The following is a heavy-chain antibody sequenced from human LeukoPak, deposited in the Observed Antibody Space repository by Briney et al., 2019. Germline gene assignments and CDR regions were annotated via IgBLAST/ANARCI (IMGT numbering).Heavy chain of an antibody. CDR3: ASDQRCAFDY. CDR1: GFSFTDYP. D-gene: IGHD1-1*01. V-gene: IGHV3-48*02. Sequence: GGSLRLSCATSGFSFTDYPMNWVRQAPGKGLEWVSNIRTSADGANYAYYADSVKGRVTISRDDAKNTLYLHMNSLRDDDTAVYCCASDQRCAFDYWGQGILVTVSP. CDR2: IRTSADGA. J-gene: IGHJ4*02.